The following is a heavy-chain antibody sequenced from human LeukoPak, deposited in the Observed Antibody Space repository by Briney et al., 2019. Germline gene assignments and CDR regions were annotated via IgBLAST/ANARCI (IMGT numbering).Heavy chain of an antibody. Sequence: GVSLRLSCAASGFTFSSYGMHWVRQAPGKGLEWEAAMSYDGSNNYYEDSVKGRFTISRDNSKNTLYQQMNSLRAEDTAVYYCSSYASYDSSGLDAFDIWGQGTMVTVSS. V-gene: IGHV3-30*03. J-gene: IGHJ3*02. CDR2: MSYDGSNN. CDR1: GFTFSSYG. CDR3: SSYASYDSSGLDAFDI. D-gene: IGHD3-22*01.